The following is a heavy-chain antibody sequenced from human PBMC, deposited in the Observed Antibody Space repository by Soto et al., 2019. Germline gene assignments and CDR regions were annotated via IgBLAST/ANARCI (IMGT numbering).Heavy chain of an antibody. CDR2: INPDSGGT. J-gene: IGHJ6*02. Sequence: ASVKVSCKAIGYSFTGYYLQWVRQAPGQGPEWMGWINPDSGGTNYAQKFQGRVTLTRDTSISTAYMEVSRLKSDDTAVYYCARDMSLSAYVKWYYGMDVCGQGTTVTVSS. V-gene: IGHV1-2*02. CDR3: ARDMSLSAYVKWYYGMDV. D-gene: IGHD1-26*01. CDR1: GYSFTGYY.